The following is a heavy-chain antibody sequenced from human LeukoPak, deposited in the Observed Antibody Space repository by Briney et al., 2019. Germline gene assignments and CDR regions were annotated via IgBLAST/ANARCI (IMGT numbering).Heavy chain of an antibody. D-gene: IGHD3-16*01. V-gene: IGHV1-18*01. Sequence: ASVKVSCKASGYTFTIYGISWVRQAPGQGLEWLGWISAYNGNTNYVQNLQGRVTMTTDTSTSTVYMELRSLRSDDTAVYYCARDGAERPHYMDVWGKGTTVTVSS. J-gene: IGHJ6*03. CDR3: ARDGAERPHYMDV. CDR2: ISAYNGNT. CDR1: GYTFTIYG.